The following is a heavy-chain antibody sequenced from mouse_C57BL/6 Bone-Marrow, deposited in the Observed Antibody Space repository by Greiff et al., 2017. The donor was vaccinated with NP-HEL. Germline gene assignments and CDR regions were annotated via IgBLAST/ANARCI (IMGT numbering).Heavy chain of an antibody. Sequence: QVQLQQSGAELVRPGTSVKVSCKASGYAFTNYLIEWVKQRPGQGLEWIGVINPGSGGTNYNEKFKGKATLTADKYSSTAYMQLSSLTSEDSAVYFCAREAYYSNFWFAYWGQGTLVTVSA. CDR1: GYAFTNYL. J-gene: IGHJ3*01. D-gene: IGHD2-5*01. CDR2: INPGSGGT. V-gene: IGHV1-54*01. CDR3: AREAYYSNFWFAY.